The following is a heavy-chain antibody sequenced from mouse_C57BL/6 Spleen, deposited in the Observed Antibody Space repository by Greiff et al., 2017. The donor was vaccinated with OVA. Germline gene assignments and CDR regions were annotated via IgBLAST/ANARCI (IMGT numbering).Heavy chain of an antibody. CDR2: ISSGSSNI. CDR1: GFTFSDYG. Sequence: EVMLVESGGGLVKPGGSLKLSCAASGFTFSDYGMHWVRQAPEKGLEWVAYISSGSSNIYYADTVKGRYTISRDNAKNTLFLQMTSLRSEDTAMYYCASGGGFDYWGQGTTLTVSS. CDR3: ASGGGFDY. V-gene: IGHV5-17*01. J-gene: IGHJ2*01.